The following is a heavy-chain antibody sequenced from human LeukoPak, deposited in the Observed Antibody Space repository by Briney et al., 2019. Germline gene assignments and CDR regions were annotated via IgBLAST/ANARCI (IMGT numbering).Heavy chain of an antibody. CDR2: MSSSGIS. Sequence: PSETLSLTCTVSNGSISSDTYFWSWIRQPAGKGLEWIGRMSSSGISTYSPSLKSRVTISIDTSRNQFSMNLNSVTAADTAVYYCAREGITGLGYSSSRYFDYWGQGTLVTVSS. J-gene: IGHJ4*02. CDR3: AREGITGLGYSSSRYFDY. D-gene: IGHD6-6*01. CDR1: NGSISSDTYF. V-gene: IGHV4-61*02.